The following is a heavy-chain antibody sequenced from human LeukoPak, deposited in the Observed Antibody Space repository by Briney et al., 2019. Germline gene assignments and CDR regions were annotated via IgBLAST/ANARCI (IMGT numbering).Heavy chain of an antibody. D-gene: IGHD3-22*01. CDR1: GFTFSSYA. CDR2: ISGSGGST. CDR3: AKVGGYYYDSSGYYYFDY. V-gene: IGHV3-23*01. J-gene: IGHJ4*02. Sequence: GGSLRLSCAASGFTFSSYAMSWVRQAPGKGLEWVSAISGSGGSTYYADSVKGWFTISRDNSKNTLYLQMNSLRAEDTAVYYCAKVGGYYYDSSGYYYFDYWGQGTLVTVSS.